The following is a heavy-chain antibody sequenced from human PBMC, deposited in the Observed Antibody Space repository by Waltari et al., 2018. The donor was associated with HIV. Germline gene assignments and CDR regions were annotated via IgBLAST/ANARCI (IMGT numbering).Heavy chain of an antibody. J-gene: IGHJ6*02. CDR1: GGSISSGGYY. CDR3: ARDHATIFGGGGRDYGMDV. Sequence: QVQLQESGPGLVKPSQTLSLTCTVSGGSISSGGYYWSWSRQHPGKGLEWIGYIYYSGSTYYNPSLKSRVTISVDTSKNQFSLKLSSVTAADTAVYYCARDHATIFGGGGRDYGMDVWGQGTTVTVSS. CDR2: IYYSGST. V-gene: IGHV4-31*03. D-gene: IGHD3-3*01.